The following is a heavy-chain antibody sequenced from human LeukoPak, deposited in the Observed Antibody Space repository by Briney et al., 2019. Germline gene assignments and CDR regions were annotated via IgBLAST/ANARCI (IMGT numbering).Heavy chain of an antibody. CDR2: INPNSGGT. Sequence: ASVKVSCKASGYTFTGYYMHWVRQAPGQGLEWMGWINPNSGGTNYAQKFQGRVTMTRDTSTSTVYMELSSLRSEDTAVYYCARGVGATYYYDSSGYQIDDYWGQGTLVTVSS. D-gene: IGHD3-22*01. V-gene: IGHV1-2*02. CDR1: GYTFTGYY. J-gene: IGHJ4*02. CDR3: ARGVGATYYYDSSGYQIDDY.